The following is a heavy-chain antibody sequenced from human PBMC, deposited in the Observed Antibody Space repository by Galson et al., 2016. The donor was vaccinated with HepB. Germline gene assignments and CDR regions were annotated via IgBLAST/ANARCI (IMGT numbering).Heavy chain of an antibody. V-gene: IGHV3-30*04. J-gene: IGHJ4*02. D-gene: IGHD4-23*01. CDR1: GFTFNSRA. CDR3: ATTPFGGNLGYFDY. CDR2: IGYDGTFK. Sequence: SLRLSCAASGFTFNSRAMHWVRQAPGEGLEWLAVIGYDGTFKSYGDSVGGRFTISRDDSQNTLYLQMNSLRTEDTAIYYCATTPFGGNLGYFDYWGLGALVTVSS.